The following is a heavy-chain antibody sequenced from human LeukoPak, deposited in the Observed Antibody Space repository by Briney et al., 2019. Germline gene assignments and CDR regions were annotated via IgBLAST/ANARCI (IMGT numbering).Heavy chain of an antibody. CDR1: GFIFSSHG. V-gene: IGHV3-48*04. D-gene: IGHD2-21*01. CDR3: ARDIPNDWYFDL. J-gene: IGHJ2*01. CDR2: ISSSGSTI. Sequence: TGGSLRLSCAASGFIFSSHGMNWVRQAPGKGLEWVSYISSSGSTIYYADSVKGRFTISRDNAKNSLYLQMNSLRAEDTAVYYCARDIPNDWYFDLWGRGTLVTVSS.